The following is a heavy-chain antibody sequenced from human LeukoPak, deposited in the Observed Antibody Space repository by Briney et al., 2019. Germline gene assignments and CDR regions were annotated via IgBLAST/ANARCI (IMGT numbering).Heavy chain of an antibody. CDR1: GGSFSGYY. J-gene: IGHJ4*02. CDR2: INHSGST. CDR3: ARRVVGATTGLFDY. Sequence: SETLSLTCAVYGGSFSGYYWSWIRQPPGKGLEWIGEINHSGSTNYNPSLKSRVTISVDTSKNQFSLKLSSVTAADTAVYYCARRVVGATTGLFDYWGQGTLVAVSS. D-gene: IGHD1-26*01. V-gene: IGHV4-34*01.